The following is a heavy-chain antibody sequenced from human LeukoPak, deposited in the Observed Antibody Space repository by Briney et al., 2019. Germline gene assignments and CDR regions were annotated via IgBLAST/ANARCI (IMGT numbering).Heavy chain of an antibody. J-gene: IGHJ4*02. D-gene: IGHD2-2*02. CDR2: IYYSGST. CDR1: GGSITNYY. Sequence: SETLSLTCTVSGGSITNYYWSWIRQPPGKGLEWIGYIYYSGSTKYKSSLKSRVTISVDTSKNQFSLKLSSVTAADTAVYYCARDDGGSSSTSCYSLWGQGTLVTVSS. V-gene: IGHV4-59*01. CDR3: ARDDGGSSSTSCYSL.